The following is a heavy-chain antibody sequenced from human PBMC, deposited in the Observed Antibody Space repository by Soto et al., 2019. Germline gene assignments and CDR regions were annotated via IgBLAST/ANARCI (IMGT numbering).Heavy chain of an antibody. CDR2: VNNNGTST. D-gene: IGHD3-3*01. Sequence: GGSLRLSCETSGFTFVNYWMHWVRQAPGKGLVWVSRVNNNGTSTAYADSVKGRFTISRDNSKNTLYLQMSSLRAEDTAVYYCAKGRFLEWLLSFFDYWGQGTLVTVSS. V-gene: IGHV3-74*01. CDR1: GFTFVNYW. J-gene: IGHJ4*02. CDR3: AKGRFLEWLLSFFDY.